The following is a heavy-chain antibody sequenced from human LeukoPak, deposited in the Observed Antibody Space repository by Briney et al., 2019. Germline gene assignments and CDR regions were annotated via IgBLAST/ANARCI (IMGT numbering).Heavy chain of an antibody. CDR3: ARGTALQDY. J-gene: IGHJ4*02. Sequence: GGSLRLSCAASGFTFSPYWMHWVRQAPGKGLVWVSHINSDGSTTSYADSVKGRFTISRDNAQNTPYLQMNSLRAEDTAVYYCARGTALQDYWGQGTLVTVSS. CDR2: INSDGSTT. D-gene: IGHD2/OR15-2a*01. CDR1: GFTFSPYW. V-gene: IGHV3-74*01.